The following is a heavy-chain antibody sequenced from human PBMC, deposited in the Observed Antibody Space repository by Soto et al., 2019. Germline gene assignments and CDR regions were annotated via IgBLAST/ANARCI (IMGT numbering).Heavy chain of an antibody. J-gene: IGHJ5*02. D-gene: IGHD2-15*01. CDR3: AGDLGTTVAGPPHWFDP. CDR2: IWSDGSDE. Sequence: PGGSLRLSCAASGFNFNKYGMHWVRQAPGKGLEWVGVIWSDGSDEYYADSVKGRFTISRDNSRHTLYLQMSSLRAEDTAVYYCAGDLGTTVAGPPHWFDPWGQGTLVTVSS. V-gene: IGHV3-33*01. CDR1: GFNFNKYG.